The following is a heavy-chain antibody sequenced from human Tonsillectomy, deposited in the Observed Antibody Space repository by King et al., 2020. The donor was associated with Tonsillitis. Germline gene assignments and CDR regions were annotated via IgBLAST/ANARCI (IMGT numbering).Heavy chain of an antibody. CDR2: ISYDGSNK. J-gene: IGHJ4*02. D-gene: IGHD1-26*01. Sequence: VQLVESGGGVVQPGRSLRLSCAASGFTFSSYAMHWVRQAPGKGLEWVAVISYDGSNKYYADSVKGRFTISRDNSKKTLYLQMNSLRAEDTAVYYCARDQVGATLAIHWGQGTLVTVSS. CDR3: ARDQVGATLAIH. V-gene: IGHV3-30*04. CDR1: GFTFSSYA.